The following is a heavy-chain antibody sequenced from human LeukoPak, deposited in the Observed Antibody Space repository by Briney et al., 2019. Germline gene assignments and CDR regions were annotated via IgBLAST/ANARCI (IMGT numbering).Heavy chain of an antibody. J-gene: IGHJ6*02. CDR2: FDPEDGKT. CDR3: ATVDERYLAQQVDYNGMDV. V-gene: IGHV1-24*01. D-gene: IGHD6-13*01. Sequence: ASVKVSCKVSGYTLTELSMHWVRQAPGKGLEWMGGFDPEDGKTIYAQNFQGRVTMTEDTSTDTAYMELNSLRYEDTAVYYCATVDERYLAQQVDYNGMDVWGQGTTVTVSS. CDR1: GYTLTELS.